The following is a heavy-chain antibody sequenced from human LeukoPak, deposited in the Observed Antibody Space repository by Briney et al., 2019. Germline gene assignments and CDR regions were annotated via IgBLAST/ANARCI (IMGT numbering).Heavy chain of an antibody. V-gene: IGHV4-39*07. J-gene: IGHJ5*02. D-gene: IGHD2-15*01. CDR1: GGSISTSNYY. CDR3: ARENIVVVVAARDNWFDP. Sequence: SETLSLTCTVSGGSISTSNYYWGWIRQPPGKGLEWIGSIYYSGSTYYNPSLKSRVTISVDTSKNQFSLKLSSVTAADTAVYYCARENIVVVVAARDNWFDPWGQGTLVTVSS. CDR2: IYYSGST.